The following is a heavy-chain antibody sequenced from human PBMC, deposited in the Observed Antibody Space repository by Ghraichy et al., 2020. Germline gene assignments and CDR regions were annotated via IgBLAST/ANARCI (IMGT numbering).Heavy chain of an antibody. CDR2: IVPLLNAP. J-gene: IGHJ4*02. V-gene: IGHV1-69*13. CDR3: ARTSAATGTSLKY. CDR1: GGTFSSFA. D-gene: IGHD6-13*01. Sequence: SVKVSCKTSGGTFSSFAFGWVRQAPGQGLEWMGGIVPLLNAPHYAQKFHDRVTITADDSTSTVFMELSSLTSEDTAVYFCARTSAATGTSLKYWGQGTLVTVSS.